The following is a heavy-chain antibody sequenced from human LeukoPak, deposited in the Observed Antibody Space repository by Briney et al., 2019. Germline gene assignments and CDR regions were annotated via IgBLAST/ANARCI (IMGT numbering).Heavy chain of an antibody. D-gene: IGHD4-17*01. CDR2: IYTSGST. Sequence: NPSETLSLTCTVSGGSISSYYWSWIRQPAGQGLEWIGRIYTSGSTNHNPSLKSRVTMSVDTSKNQCSLKLSSVTAADTAVYYCAREKSTVTSYYYYYYMDVWGKGTTVTVSS. J-gene: IGHJ6*03. CDR3: AREKSTVTSYYYYYYMDV. V-gene: IGHV4-4*07. CDR1: GGSISSYY.